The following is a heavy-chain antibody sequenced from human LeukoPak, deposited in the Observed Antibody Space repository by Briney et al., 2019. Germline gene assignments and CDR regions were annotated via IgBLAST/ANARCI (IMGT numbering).Heavy chain of an antibody. CDR2: IGSSSSYI. D-gene: IGHD4-11*01. V-gene: IGHV3-21*01. Sequence: GGSLRLSCAASRFTFSSYSMNWVRQAPGKGLEWVSSIGSSSSYIYYADSVKGRFTISRDNAKNSLYLQMNSLRAEDTAVYYCAKVGLTITTILDYFDYWGQGTLVTVSS. J-gene: IGHJ4*02. CDR3: AKVGLTITTILDYFDY. CDR1: RFTFSSYS.